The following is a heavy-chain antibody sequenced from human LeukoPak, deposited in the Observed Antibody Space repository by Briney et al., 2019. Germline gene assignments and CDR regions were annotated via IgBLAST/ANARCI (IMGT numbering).Heavy chain of an antibody. Sequence: PGGSLRLSCAASGFTFSSYAMSWVRQAPGKGLEWVSTISGSGGSTYYADSVKGRFTISRDNSKNTLYLRMNSLRAEDTAVYYCAKGGLQPVDYWGQGTLVTVSS. J-gene: IGHJ4*02. V-gene: IGHV3-23*01. CDR2: ISGSGGST. CDR3: AKGGLQPVDY. D-gene: IGHD5-18*01. CDR1: GFTFSSYA.